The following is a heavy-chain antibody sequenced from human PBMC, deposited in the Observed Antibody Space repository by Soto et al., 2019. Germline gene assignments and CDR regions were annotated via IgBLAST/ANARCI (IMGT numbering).Heavy chain of an antibody. V-gene: IGHV1-8*01. CDR2: MNPNSGYT. Sequence: QVQLVQSGAEVKKPGASVKVSCKASGYTFTSYDINWVRQATGQGLEWMGWMNPNSGYTGYAQKFQGRVTMTRNTSISTAHREVSSLRSEETAVYYCAREKRVYYDYWGQGSLVTVSS. J-gene: IGHJ4*02. CDR3: AREKRVYYDY. CDR1: GYTFTSYD.